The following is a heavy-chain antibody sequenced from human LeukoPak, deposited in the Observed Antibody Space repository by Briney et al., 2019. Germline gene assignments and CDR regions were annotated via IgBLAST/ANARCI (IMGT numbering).Heavy chain of an antibody. Sequence: GGSLRLSCAASGFTLSSYSMNWVRQAPGKGLEWVSSISRSSAYIYYADSVKGRFTISRDNSKNTLYLQMNSLRAEDTAVYYCARDQAAAGRYYYYYMDVWGKGTTVTVSS. V-gene: IGHV3-21*01. D-gene: IGHD6-13*01. CDR1: GFTLSSYS. J-gene: IGHJ6*03. CDR3: ARDQAAAGRYYYYYMDV. CDR2: ISRSSAYI.